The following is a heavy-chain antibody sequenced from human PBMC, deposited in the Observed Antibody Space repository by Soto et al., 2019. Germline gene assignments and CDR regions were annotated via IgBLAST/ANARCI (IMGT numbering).Heavy chain of an antibody. V-gene: IGHV1-69*06. Sequence: QVQLVQSGAEVKKPGSSVKVSCKASGCTFSSYAISWVRQAPGQGLEWMGGIIPIFGTANYAQKFQGRVTITADKSTRTAYMELSSLKSEDTAVYYCARFSSSWSTGEWFDPWGQGTLFTFSA. CDR2: IIPIFGTA. CDR3: ARFSSSWSTGEWFDP. CDR1: GCTFSSYA. D-gene: IGHD6-13*01. J-gene: IGHJ5*02.